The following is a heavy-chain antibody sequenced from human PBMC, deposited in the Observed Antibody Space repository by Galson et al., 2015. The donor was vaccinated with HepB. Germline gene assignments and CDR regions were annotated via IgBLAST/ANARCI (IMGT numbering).Heavy chain of an antibody. CDR1: GYTFTSYG. V-gene: IGHV1-18*04. CDR2: ISAYNGNT. J-gene: IGHJ6*02. Sequence: SVKVSCKASGYTFTSYGISWVRQAPGQGLEWMGWISAYNGNTNYAQKLQGRVTMTTDTSTSTAYMELRSLRSDDTAVYYCASGGSGWYLGVQGYYYGMDVWGQGTTVTVSS. D-gene: IGHD6-19*01. CDR3: ASGGSGWYLGVQGYYYGMDV.